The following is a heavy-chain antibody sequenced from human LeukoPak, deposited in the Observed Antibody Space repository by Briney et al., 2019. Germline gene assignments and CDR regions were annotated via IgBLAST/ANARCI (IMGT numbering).Heavy chain of an antibody. J-gene: IGHJ3*02. CDR1: GFTFSSYA. V-gene: IGHV3-64*01. CDR2: ISSNGGST. CDR3: AREGPELGNAFDI. Sequence: SGGSLRLSCAASGFTFSSYAMHWVRQAPGKGLEYVSAISSNGGSTYYANSVKGRFTISRDNSKNTLYLQMGSLGAEDMAVYYCAREGPELGNAFDIWGQGTMVTVSS. D-gene: IGHD7-27*01.